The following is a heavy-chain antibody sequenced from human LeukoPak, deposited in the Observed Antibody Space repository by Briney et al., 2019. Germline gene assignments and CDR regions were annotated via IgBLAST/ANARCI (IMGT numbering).Heavy chain of an antibody. D-gene: IGHD3-3*01. Sequence: ASVKVSCKASGYTFTSYDINWVRQATGQGLEWMGWMNPNSGNTGYAQKFQGRVTMTRNTSISTAYMELSSLRSEDTAVYYCARSTYYDFWSGFMGWFDPWGQRTLVTVSS. J-gene: IGHJ5*02. CDR2: MNPNSGNT. V-gene: IGHV1-8*01. CDR3: ARSTYYDFWSGFMGWFDP. CDR1: GYTFTSYD.